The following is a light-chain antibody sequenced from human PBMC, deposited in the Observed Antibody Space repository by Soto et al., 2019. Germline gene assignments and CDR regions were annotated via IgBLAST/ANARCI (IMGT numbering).Light chain of an antibody. CDR3: QQSYSTPRT. V-gene: IGKV1-39*01. Sequence: IPMTQSPSTPSATVGDRVTITRRASQSISSWLAWYQQKPGKAPKLLIYAASSLQSGVPSRFSGSGSGTDFTLTISSLQPEDFATYYCQQSYSTPRTFGPGTKVDIK. J-gene: IGKJ3*01. CDR1: QSISSW. CDR2: AAS.